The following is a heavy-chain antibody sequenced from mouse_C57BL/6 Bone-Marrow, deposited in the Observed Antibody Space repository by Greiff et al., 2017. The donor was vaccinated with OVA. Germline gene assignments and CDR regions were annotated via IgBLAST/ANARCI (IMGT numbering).Heavy chain of an antibody. Sequence: EVQLQESGGGLVKPGGSLKLSCAASGFTFSSYAMSWVRQTPEKRLEWVATISDGGSYTYYPDNVKGRFTISRDNAKNNLYLQMSHLKSEDTAMYYCARGRRDWYFDVWGTGTTVTVSS. V-gene: IGHV5-4*01. CDR2: ISDGGSYT. CDR3: ARGRRDWYFDV. J-gene: IGHJ1*03. CDR1: GFTFSSYA.